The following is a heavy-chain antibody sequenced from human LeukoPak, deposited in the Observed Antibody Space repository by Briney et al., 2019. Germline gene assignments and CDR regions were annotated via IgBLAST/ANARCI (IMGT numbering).Heavy chain of an antibody. CDR3: ARVPEGYGYNPYYYYGMDV. J-gene: IGHJ6*02. CDR2: IWYDGSNK. V-gene: IGHV3-33*01. Sequence: GGSLRLSCAASGFTFSSYGMHWVRQAPGKGLEWVAVIWYDGSNKYYADSVKGRFTISRDYSKNTLYLQMNSLRAEDTAVYYCARVPEGYGYNPYYYYGMDVWGQGTTVTVSS. CDR1: GFTFSSYG. D-gene: IGHD5-24*01.